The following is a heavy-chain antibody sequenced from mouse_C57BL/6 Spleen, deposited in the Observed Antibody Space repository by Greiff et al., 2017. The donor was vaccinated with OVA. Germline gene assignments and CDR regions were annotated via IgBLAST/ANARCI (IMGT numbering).Heavy chain of an antibody. CDR3: ARRDYGSSYGY. D-gene: IGHD1-1*01. J-gene: IGHJ2*01. Sequence: EVQVVESGGGLVKPGGSLKLSCAASGFTFSSYAMSWVRQTPEKRLEWVATISDGGSYTYYPDNVKGRFTISRDNAKNNLYLQMSHLKSEDTAMYYCARRDYGSSYGYWGQGTTLTVSS. CDR2: ISDGGSYT. CDR1: GFTFSSYA. V-gene: IGHV5-4*01.